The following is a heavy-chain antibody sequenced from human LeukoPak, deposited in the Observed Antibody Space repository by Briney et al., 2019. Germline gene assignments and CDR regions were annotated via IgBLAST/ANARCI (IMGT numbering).Heavy chain of an antibody. D-gene: IGHD4-17*01. CDR1: VFTFSTYT. Sequence: GGSLRLSCAASVFTFSTYTMNCVRQAPRKGLECVSSITITITYIYYADSVKGRFTISRENAKNSLFLQMNSLKAEETAVYYCARQTTVTTDAWEGFDYWGQGTLVCVSS. CDR3: ARQTTVTTDAWEGFDY. J-gene: IGHJ4*02. CDR2: ITITITYI. V-gene: IGHV3-21*01.